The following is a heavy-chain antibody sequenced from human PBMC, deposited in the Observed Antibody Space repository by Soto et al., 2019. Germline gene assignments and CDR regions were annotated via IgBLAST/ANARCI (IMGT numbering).Heavy chain of an antibody. CDR3: ASVYSGYDGDAFDI. Sequence: GGSLRLSCAASGFTFSSYSMNWVRQAPGKGLEWVSSISSSSSYIYYTDSVKGRFTISRDNAKNSLYLQMNSLRAEDTAVYYCASVYSGYDGDAFDIWGQGTMVTVSS. CDR1: GFTFSSYS. D-gene: IGHD5-12*01. J-gene: IGHJ3*02. V-gene: IGHV3-21*01. CDR2: ISSSSSYI.